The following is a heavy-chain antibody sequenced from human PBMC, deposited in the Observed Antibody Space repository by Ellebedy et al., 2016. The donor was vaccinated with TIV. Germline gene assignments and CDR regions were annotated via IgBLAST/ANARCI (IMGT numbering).Heavy chain of an antibody. CDR3: ADDPWGVGHAFDI. CDR1: GFTFSTYA. J-gene: IGHJ3*02. CDR2: ISDSGSST. V-gene: IGHV3-23*01. D-gene: IGHD1-26*01. Sequence: GESLKISCAASGFTFSTYAMNWVRQAPGKGLEWVSGISDSGSSTYYADSVKGRFTISRDNSKNTLYLRMDSLRVEDTAIYYCADDPWGVGHAFDIWGQGTRVTVSS.